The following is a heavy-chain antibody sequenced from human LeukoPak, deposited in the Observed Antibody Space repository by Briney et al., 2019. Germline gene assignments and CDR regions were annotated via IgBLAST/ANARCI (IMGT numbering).Heavy chain of an antibody. D-gene: IGHD6-13*01. CDR3: ASSSSWYRVYYFDY. J-gene: IGHJ4*02. Sequence: SETLSLTCAVYGGSFSGYYWSWIRQPPGKGLEWIGEINHSGSTNCNPSLKSRVTISVDTSKNQFSLKLSSVTAADTAVYYCASSSSWYRVYYFDYWGQGTLVTVSS. CDR1: GGSFSGYY. V-gene: IGHV4-34*01. CDR2: INHSGST.